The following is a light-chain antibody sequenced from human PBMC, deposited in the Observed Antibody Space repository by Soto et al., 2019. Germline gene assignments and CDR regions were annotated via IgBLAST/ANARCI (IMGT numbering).Light chain of an antibody. CDR2: GAT. CDR3: QQYKNWPRT. Sequence: EIVMTQSPATLSVSPGEGATLSCRASQSVGSNLAWYQQKPGQAPRLLIYGATTRATGIPARFSGSGSGTEFTLTISSLQSEDFAVYHCQQYKNWPRTFGQGTKVEIK. CDR1: QSVGSN. J-gene: IGKJ1*01. V-gene: IGKV3-15*01.